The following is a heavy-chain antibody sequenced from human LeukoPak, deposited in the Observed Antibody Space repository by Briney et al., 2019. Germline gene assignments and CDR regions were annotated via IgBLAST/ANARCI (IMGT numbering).Heavy chain of an antibody. Sequence: PGGSLRLSCAASGFTISSYGMHWVRQAPGKGLEWVAFIRYDGSNKYYADSVKGRFTISRDNSKNTLYLQMNSLRAEDTAVYYCANDSGVFEGIGDAFDIWGQGTVVTVSS. CDR2: IRYDGSNK. CDR1: GFTISSYG. D-gene: IGHD6-13*01. CDR3: ANDSGVFEGIGDAFDI. J-gene: IGHJ3*02. V-gene: IGHV3-30*02.